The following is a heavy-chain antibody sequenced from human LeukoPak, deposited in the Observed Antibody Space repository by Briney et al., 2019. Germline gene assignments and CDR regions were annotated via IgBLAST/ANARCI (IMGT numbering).Heavy chain of an antibody. Sequence: GGSLRLSCAASGFTFSSYWMHWVRQAPGKGLVWVSRINSDGSSTSYADSVKGRFTISRDNAKNTLYLQLNSLRVEDTAVYYCASAFKYISSSRLLEQENAFDIWGQGTMVTVSS. V-gene: IGHV3-74*01. CDR2: INSDGSST. CDR1: GFTFSSYW. D-gene: IGHD6-13*01. CDR3: ASAFKYISSSRLLEQENAFDI. J-gene: IGHJ3*02.